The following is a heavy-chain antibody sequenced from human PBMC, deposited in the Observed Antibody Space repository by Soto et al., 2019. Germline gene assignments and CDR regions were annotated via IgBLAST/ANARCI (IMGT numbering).Heavy chain of an antibody. CDR2: ISYDESVT. D-gene: IGHD1-26*01. V-gene: IGHV3-30*18. J-gene: IGHJ4*02. CDR1: GFTFRSYG. CDR3: AKDTLDLNSGKYYHLDY. Sequence: QVQLVESGGGVVQPGRSLRLSCAASGFTFRSYGLHWVRQAPGKGLEWVAFISYDESVTYYADSVRGRFTISRDTSKNTLYLQMNSLRAEDTAVYYCAKDTLDLNSGKYYHLDYWGQGTLVTVSS.